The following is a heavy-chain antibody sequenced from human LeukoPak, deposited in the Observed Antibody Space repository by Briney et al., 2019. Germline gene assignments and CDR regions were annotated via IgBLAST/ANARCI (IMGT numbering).Heavy chain of an antibody. Sequence: ASVKVSCKASGYTFTGYFMHWVRQAPGQGLEWMGWINPDSGDTNYAQKFQGRVTMTRDTSISTAYMELSRLRSDDTAVYYCARATDSSGYYSEDFDYWGQGTLVTVSS. J-gene: IGHJ4*02. D-gene: IGHD3-22*01. CDR2: INPDSGDT. CDR1: GYTFTGYF. V-gene: IGHV1-2*02. CDR3: ARATDSSGYYSEDFDY.